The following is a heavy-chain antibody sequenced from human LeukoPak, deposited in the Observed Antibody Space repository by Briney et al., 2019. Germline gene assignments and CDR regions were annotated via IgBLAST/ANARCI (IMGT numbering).Heavy chain of an antibody. J-gene: IGHJ3*02. Sequence: ASVKVSCKASGYTFTSYDINWVRQATGQGLEWMGWMNPNSGNTGYAQKLQGRVTITRNTSISTAYMELSSLRSEDTAVYYCATSAIAAAADAFDIWGQGTMVTVSS. CDR1: GYTFTSYD. D-gene: IGHD6-13*01. V-gene: IGHV1-8*03. CDR2: MNPNSGNT. CDR3: ATSAIAAAADAFDI.